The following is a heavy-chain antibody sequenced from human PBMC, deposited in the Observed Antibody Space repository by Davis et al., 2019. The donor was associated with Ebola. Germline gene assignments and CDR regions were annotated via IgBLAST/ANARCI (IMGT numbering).Heavy chain of an antibody. CDR2: VSHTGST. Sequence: GSLRLSCVASGFRFSSYVMGWIRQFPGRGLETIGQVSHTGSTNYNPSLKSRVSISVDPSQNQFSLRLTSVTAADTAVYYCTRGGLSGWNSFQYSFAMDVWGPGTTVKVSS. J-gene: IGHJ6*02. D-gene: IGHD1-7*01. CDR3: TRGGLSGWNSFQYSFAMDV. CDR1: GFRFSSYV. V-gene: IGHV4-34*01.